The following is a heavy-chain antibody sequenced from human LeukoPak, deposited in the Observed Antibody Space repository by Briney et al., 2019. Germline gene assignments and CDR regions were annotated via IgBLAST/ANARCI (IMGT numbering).Heavy chain of an antibody. Sequence: SETLSLTCAVSGGSISSSNWWSWVRQPPGKGLEWIGEIYHSGSTNYNPSLKSRVTISVDTSKNQFSLKLSSVTAADTAVYYCARTHGYGDYPIDYWGQGTLVTVSS. J-gene: IGHJ4*02. D-gene: IGHD4-17*01. V-gene: IGHV4-4*02. CDR1: GGSISSSNW. CDR2: IYHSGST. CDR3: ARTHGYGDYPIDY.